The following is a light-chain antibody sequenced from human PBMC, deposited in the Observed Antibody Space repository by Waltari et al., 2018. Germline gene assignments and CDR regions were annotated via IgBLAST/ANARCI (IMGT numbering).Light chain of an antibody. CDR1: QSLLHTNGFHY. CDR2: LGT. J-gene: IGKJ5*01. V-gene: IGKV2-28*01. Sequence: DIVMTQSPLSLPVTPGEPASISCRSSQSLLHTNGFHYLEWYLQRPGQSPQPLIYLGTNRASGVPDRFSGSRSGTDFTLKISSVEAEDVGVYYCMQTLQSPVTFGQGTRLEIK. CDR3: MQTLQSPVT.